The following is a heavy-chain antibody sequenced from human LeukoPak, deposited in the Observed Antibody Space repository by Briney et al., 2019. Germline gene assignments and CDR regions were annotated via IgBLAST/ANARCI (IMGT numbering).Heavy chain of an antibody. CDR3: ARAGGSPIPLNWFDP. CDR1: GGSISSYY. J-gene: IGHJ5*02. V-gene: IGHV4-4*07. CDR2: IYTSGST. Sequence: ASETLSLTCTVSGGSISSYYWSWIRQPAGKGLEWIGRIYTSGSTNYNPSLKSRVTISVDTSKNQFSLKLSSVTAADTAVYYCARAGGSPIPLNWFDPWGQGTLVTVSS. D-gene: IGHD2-21*01.